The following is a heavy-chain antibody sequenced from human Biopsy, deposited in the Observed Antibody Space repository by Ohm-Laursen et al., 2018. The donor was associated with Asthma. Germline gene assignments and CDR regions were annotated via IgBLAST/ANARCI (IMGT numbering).Heavy chain of an antibody. V-gene: IGHV4-39*01. Sequence: PSETLSLTCTVSGGSMTPTSHYWDWIRQAPGKGLEWIGYISYGGKTSYNPSLKNRVTISRDTSKKQFSLRLTSVTAADTAVYFCARRITIFGVVQKDHGMDAWGQGTTVIVSS. CDR2: ISYGGKT. CDR1: GGSMTPTSHY. J-gene: IGHJ6*02. D-gene: IGHD3-3*01. CDR3: ARRITIFGVVQKDHGMDA.